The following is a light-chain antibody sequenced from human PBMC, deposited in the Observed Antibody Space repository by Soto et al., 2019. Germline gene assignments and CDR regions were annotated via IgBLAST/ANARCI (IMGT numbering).Light chain of an antibody. CDR3: QQLNSYPGT. J-gene: IGKJ1*01. CDR1: QGISSY. Sequence: IQLTQSPSSLSASVGDRVTITCRASQGISSYLAWYQQKPEKAPKLLIYDASTLQSGVPSRFSGSVSGTDFTLTISSLQPEDFATYYCQQLNSYPGTFGQGTKVEIK. V-gene: IGKV1-9*01. CDR2: DAS.